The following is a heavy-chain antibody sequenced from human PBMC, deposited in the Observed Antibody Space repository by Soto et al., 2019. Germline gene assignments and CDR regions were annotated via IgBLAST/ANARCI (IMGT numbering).Heavy chain of an antibody. CDR1: GYTFTSYV. Sequence: ASVKVSCKASGYTFTSYVISWVRQAPGQGLEWMGWISAYNGNTNYAQKLQGRVTMTTDTSTSTAYMELRSLRSDDTAVYYCARAIDGYNDRYYFDYWGQGTLVTVAS. J-gene: IGHJ4*02. V-gene: IGHV1-18*01. CDR3: ARAIDGYNDRYYFDY. D-gene: IGHD5-12*01. CDR2: ISAYNGNT.